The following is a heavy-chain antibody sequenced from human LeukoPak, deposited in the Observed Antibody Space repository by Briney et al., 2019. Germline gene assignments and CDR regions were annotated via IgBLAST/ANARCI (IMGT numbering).Heavy chain of an antibody. J-gene: IGHJ4*02. Sequence: GGSLRLSCAASGFTFSSCSMNWVRQAPGKGLEWLSSITSSSNYIYYADSVKGRFTISRDNVQNSLYLQMNSLRAEDTAMYYCARDRGYFDNWGQGTLVTVSS. CDR1: GFTFSSCS. CDR2: ITSSSNYI. V-gene: IGHV3-21*01. CDR3: ARDRGYFDN.